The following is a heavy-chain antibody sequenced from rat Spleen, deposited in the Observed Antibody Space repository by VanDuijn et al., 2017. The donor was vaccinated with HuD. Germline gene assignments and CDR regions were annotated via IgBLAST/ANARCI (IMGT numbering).Heavy chain of an antibody. J-gene: IGHJ2*01. CDR1: GFTFSDYY. CDR2: ISHDGGSL. V-gene: IGHV5S23*01. Sequence: EVQLVESGGGLVQPGRSLKLSCAASGFTFSDYYMAWVRQAPTKGQEWVASISHDGGSLFYRDSVKGRFTISRDDAKSTLYLQMNSLRSEDTATYYCARLWDSWGQGVMVTVSS. CDR3: ARLWDS.